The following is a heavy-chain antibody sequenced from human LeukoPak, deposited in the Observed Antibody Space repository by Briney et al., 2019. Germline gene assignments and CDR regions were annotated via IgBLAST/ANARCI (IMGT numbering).Heavy chain of an antibody. V-gene: IGHV1-46*01. CDR3: ARDPSSGPSDNWFDP. J-gene: IGHJ5*02. D-gene: IGHD6-19*01. CDR2: INPSGGST. CDR1: VYTFTSYY. Sequence: GASVKVSCKASVYTFTSYYMHWVRQAPGQGREWMGIINPSGGSTSYAQKFQGRVTMTRDTSTGTVYMELSSLRSEDTAVYYCARDPSSGPSDNWFDPWGQGTLVTVSS.